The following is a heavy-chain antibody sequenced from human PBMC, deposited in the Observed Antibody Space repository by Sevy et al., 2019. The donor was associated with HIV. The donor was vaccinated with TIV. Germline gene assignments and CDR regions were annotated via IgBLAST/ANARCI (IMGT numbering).Heavy chain of an antibody. Sequence: ASVKVSCKASGLNFASYDIYWVRQATGQGLEWMGWMNTNTGNTGFAQKFQGRVTMTRNTSITTAYMELSNLRSEDTAVYYCARVSGWHLRYGMDVWGQGTTVTVS. CDR1: GLNFASYD. D-gene: IGHD6-19*01. J-gene: IGHJ6*02. CDR2: MNTNTGNT. CDR3: ARVSGWHLRYGMDV. V-gene: IGHV1-8*02.